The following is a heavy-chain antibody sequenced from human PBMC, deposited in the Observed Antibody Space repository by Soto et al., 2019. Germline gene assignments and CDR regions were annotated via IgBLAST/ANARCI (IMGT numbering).Heavy chain of an antibody. CDR3: ARGWVGKGSHYFSF. Sequence: TLSLTCAVSGGSISSGGYSWSWIRQPPGKGLEWTGYMYHSGSTYYNPSLKSRVTISIDRSKNQFSLKLSSVTAADTAVYYCARGWVGKGSHYFSFWGQGTPVTVSS. CDR2: MYHSGST. CDR1: GGSISSGGYS. V-gene: IGHV4-30-2*01. J-gene: IGHJ4*02. D-gene: IGHD3-9*01.